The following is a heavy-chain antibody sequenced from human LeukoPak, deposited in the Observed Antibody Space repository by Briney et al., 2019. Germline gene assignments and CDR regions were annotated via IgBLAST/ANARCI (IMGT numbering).Heavy chain of an antibody. CDR3: ARGSTAPDY. D-gene: IGHD1-26*01. J-gene: IGHJ4*02. CDR1: GFTFSDYT. V-gene: IGHV3-48*02. CDR2: ISRSSDTI. Sequence: PGGSLRLSCAASGFTFSDYTMNWVRQAPGKGLECISYISRSSDTIYYADSVKGRFTISRDNAKNSVYLQMNSLRDEDTAVYYCARGSTAPDYWGQGTLVTDSS.